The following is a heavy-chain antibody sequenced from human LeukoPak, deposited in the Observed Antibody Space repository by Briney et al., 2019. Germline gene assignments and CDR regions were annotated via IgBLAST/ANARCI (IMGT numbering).Heavy chain of an antibody. V-gene: IGHV4-39*01. Sequence: PSETLSLTCTVSGDSISTSDYYWGWIRQPPGKGLEWIGSIYYSGSTYYNPSLKSRVTISVDTSKNQFSLKLSSVTAADTAVYYCANPPHWDYYGSGSSWGQGTLVTVSS. CDR3: ANPPHWDYYGSGSS. D-gene: IGHD3-10*01. CDR2: IYYSGST. J-gene: IGHJ5*02. CDR1: GDSISTSDYY.